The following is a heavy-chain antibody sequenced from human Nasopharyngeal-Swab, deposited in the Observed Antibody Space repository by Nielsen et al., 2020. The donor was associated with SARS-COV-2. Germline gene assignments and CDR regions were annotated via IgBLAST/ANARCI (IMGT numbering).Heavy chain of an antibody. D-gene: IGHD4-11*01. CDR3: AAYSSGPYYYYYGMDV. CDR2: ISSSGSTI. Sequence: GESLKISCAASGFTFSSYEMNWVRQAPGKGLEWVSYISSSGSTIYYADSVKGRFTISRDNAKNSLYLQMNSLRSEDTAVYYCAAYSSGPYYYYYGMDVWGQGTTVTVSS. J-gene: IGHJ6*02. CDR1: GFTFSSYE. V-gene: IGHV3-48*03.